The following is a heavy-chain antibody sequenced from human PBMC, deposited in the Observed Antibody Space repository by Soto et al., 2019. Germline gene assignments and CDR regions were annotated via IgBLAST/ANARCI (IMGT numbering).Heavy chain of an antibody. CDR2: INHSGST. CDR3: AITMVRGVDY. J-gene: IGHJ4*02. V-gene: IGHV4-34*01. CDR1: GGSFSGYY. Sequence: PSETLSLTCAVYGGSFSGYYWSWIRQPPGKGLEWIGEINHSGSTNYNPSLKSRVTISVDTSKNQFSLKLSSVTAADTAVYYCAITMVRGVDYWGQGTLLTVSS. D-gene: IGHD3-10*01.